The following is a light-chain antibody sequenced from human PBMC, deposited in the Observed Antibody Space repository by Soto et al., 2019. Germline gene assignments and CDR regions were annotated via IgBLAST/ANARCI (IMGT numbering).Light chain of an antibody. CDR2: NAS. V-gene: IGKV1-39*01. CDR1: QTISTY. J-gene: IGKJ4*01. Sequence: DIQLTQYPSSLSSSVGDTVTITCRASQTISTYLLWYHQIPGRAPNLLIYNASTLHSGVPSKFSGSGSGTDFTLTISGLQPEDFATYHCQQTYSDISFGGGTKVDI. CDR3: QQTYSDIS.